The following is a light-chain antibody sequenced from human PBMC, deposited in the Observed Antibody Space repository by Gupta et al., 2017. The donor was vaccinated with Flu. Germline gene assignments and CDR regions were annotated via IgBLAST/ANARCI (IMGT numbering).Light chain of an antibody. CDR1: QSFRSY. V-gene: IGKV3-11*01. Sequence: EIVLTQSPATLSLSPGERATLSCRASQSFRSYLAWYQQKPGQAPALLIYDASNRATVIIAECSGSGDATDANLTISSRDPEDFEVYYCQQRSNCHPNFTFGHGTKVDIK. CDR3: QQRSNCHPNFT. CDR2: DAS. J-gene: IGKJ3*01.